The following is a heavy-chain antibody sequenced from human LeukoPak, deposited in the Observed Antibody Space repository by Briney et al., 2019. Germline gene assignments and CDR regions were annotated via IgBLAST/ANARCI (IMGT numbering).Heavy chain of an antibody. CDR3: ARDPASSFDY. V-gene: IGHV3-33*01. D-gene: IGHD2-15*01. CDR1: GFTFSSHG. CDR2: IWYDGSKR. J-gene: IGHJ4*02. Sequence: GRSLRLSCAASGFTFSSHGMHWVRQAPGKGLEWVAVIWYDGSKRHYADSVKGRFTISRDDSKNTLYLQINSLRDEDTAVYYCARDPASSFDYWGQGTLVTVSS.